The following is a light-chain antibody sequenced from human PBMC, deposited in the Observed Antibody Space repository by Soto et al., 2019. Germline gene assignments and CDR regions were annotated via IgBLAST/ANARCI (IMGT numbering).Light chain of an antibody. V-gene: IGKV3-20*01. J-gene: IGKJ1*01. CDR3: QHFGNSRWT. Sequence: DIVLTQSPGTLSLSPGERATLSCRASQGVSSTYLAWYQQKPGQAPKLLIYGASSRATGIPDRFSGSGSETDFTLTISRLEPEDFALYFCQHFGNSRWTFGQGTKVEIK. CDR2: GAS. CDR1: QGVSSTY.